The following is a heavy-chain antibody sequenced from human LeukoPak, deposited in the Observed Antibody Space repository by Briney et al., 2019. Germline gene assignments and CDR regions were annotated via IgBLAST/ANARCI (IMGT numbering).Heavy chain of an antibody. J-gene: IGHJ4*02. CDR1: GYTFTDYY. CDR2: MNPISGNT. D-gene: IGHD1-7*01. Sequence: GATVNISCKASGYTFTDYYMHWVQQAPGKRLEWMGWMNPISGNTGYAQKFQGRVTMTRNTSIDTAYMELSSLRSEDTAVYYCARGERNYYFDYGGQGTLVTVSS. CDR3: ARGERNYYFDY. V-gene: IGHV1-8*02.